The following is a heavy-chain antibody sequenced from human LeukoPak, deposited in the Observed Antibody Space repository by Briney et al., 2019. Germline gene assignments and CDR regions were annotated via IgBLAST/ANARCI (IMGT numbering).Heavy chain of an antibody. D-gene: IGHD3-22*01. J-gene: IGHJ4*02. CDR1: GGSISYYY. V-gene: IGHV4-4*07. CDR3: ARDDSTGYHNFDY. CDR2: IYTSGRT. Sequence: PSETLSLTCTVSGGSISYYYWNWIRQPAGKGLEWIGRIYTSGRTYYNPSLKSRVSMSVDTSKNQFSLKLSSVTAADTAAYYCARDDSTGYHNFDYWGLGILVTVSS.